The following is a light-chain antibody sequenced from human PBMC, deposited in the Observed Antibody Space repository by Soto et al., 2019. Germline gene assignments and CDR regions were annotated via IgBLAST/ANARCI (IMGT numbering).Light chain of an antibody. CDR1: SSDVGSYNR. J-gene: IGLJ1*01. CDR3: GSFTTSSTYV. Sequence: QSVLTQPPSVSGSPGQSVAISCSGTSSDVGSYNRVSWYQQPPGTAPKPMIYDVSNRPSGVPDRFSGSKSGNTASLTISGLQAEDEADYYCGSFTTSSTYVFGTGTKVTVL. CDR2: DVS. V-gene: IGLV2-18*02.